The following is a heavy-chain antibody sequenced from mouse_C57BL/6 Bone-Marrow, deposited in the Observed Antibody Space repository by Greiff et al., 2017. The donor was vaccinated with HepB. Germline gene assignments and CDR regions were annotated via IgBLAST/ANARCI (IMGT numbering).Heavy chain of an antibody. CDR3: ARGGSSYDWYFGV. J-gene: IGHJ1*03. Sequence: QVQLQQPGAELVKPGASVKLSCKASGYTFTSYWMHWVKQRPGQGLEWIGMIHPNSGSTNYNEKFKSKATLTVDKSSSTAYMQLSSLTSEDSAVYCCARGGSSYDWYFGVWGTGATVTVSS. CDR1: GYTFTSYW. CDR2: IHPNSGST. V-gene: IGHV1-64*01. D-gene: IGHD1-1*01.